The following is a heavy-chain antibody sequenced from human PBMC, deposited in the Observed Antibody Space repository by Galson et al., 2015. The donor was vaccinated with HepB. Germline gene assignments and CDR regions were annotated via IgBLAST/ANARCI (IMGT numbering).Heavy chain of an antibody. Sequence: SLRLSCAASGFNFSTYAMHWVRQAPGKGLGWVAVISYDGSNKYYADSVKGRFTISRDNSKNTLYLQMNSLRPEDTAVYYCAREYSGSYFYYYYGMDVWGQGTTVTVSS. D-gene: IGHD1-26*01. CDR1: GFNFSTYA. V-gene: IGHV3-30-3*01. CDR2: ISYDGSNK. J-gene: IGHJ6*02. CDR3: AREYSGSYFYYYYGMDV.